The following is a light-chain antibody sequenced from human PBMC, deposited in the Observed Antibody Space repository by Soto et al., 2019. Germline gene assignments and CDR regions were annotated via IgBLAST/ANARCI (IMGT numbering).Light chain of an antibody. CDR1: SSDVGGYNY. Sequence: QSALTQPASVSGSPGQSITISCTGTSSDVGGYNYVSWYQQHPGKAPKLMIYDVSNRPSGVSNRFSGSKSGNTASLTISGLQAEDEADYYCTSYRSSDTGVFGGGTQLTVL. J-gene: IGLJ3*02. V-gene: IGLV2-14*01. CDR3: TSYRSSDTGV. CDR2: DVS.